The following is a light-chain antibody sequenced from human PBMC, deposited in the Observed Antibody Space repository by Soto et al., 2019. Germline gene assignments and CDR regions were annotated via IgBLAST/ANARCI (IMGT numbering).Light chain of an antibody. CDR2: EVS. CDR3: CSYAGSSTFLV. J-gene: IGLJ2*01. CDR1: SSDVENYNL. V-gene: IGLV2-23*02. Sequence: QSVLTQPASVSGSPGQSITISCTGTSSDVENYNLVSWYQQHPGKAPKLMIYEVSKRPSGVSNRFSGSKSGNTASLTISGLQAEDEADYYCCSYAGSSTFLVFGGGTKLTVL.